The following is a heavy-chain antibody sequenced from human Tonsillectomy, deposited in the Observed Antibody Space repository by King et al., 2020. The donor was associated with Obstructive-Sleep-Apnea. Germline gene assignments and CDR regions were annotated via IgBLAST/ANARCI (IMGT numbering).Heavy chain of an antibody. V-gene: IGHV3-15*01. D-gene: IGHD2-15*01. CDR3: ATVVEVVVAASPGDY. Sequence: VQLVESGGGLVQPGGSLRVSCAGSGFSFSNAWMSWVRQAPGKGLEWVGRIKRKVEDETTDYAAPVKGRFTISRDDSQNTLYLQLNSLKTEDTAVYYCATVVEVVVAASPGDYWGQGTLVTVSS. CDR1: GFSFSNAW. CDR2: IKRKVEDETT. J-gene: IGHJ4*02.